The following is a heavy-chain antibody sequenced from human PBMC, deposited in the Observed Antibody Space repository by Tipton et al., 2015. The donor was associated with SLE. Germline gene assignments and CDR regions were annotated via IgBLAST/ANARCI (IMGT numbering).Heavy chain of an antibody. CDR1: GGSISSGDYY. CDR2: IYYSGST. J-gene: IGHJ4*02. CDR3: AREVGEGTLDH. V-gene: IGHV4-30-4*01. Sequence: TLSLTCTVSGGSISSGDYYWSWIRQPPGKGLEWIGYIYYSGSTNYNPSLKSRVTISVDRSENQFSLKLSSVTAADTAVYYCAREVGEGTLDHWGLGTLVTVSS. D-gene: IGHD2-2*01.